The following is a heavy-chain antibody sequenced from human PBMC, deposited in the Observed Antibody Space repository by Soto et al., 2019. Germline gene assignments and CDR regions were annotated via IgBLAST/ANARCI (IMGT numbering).Heavy chain of an antibody. D-gene: IGHD1-20*01. Sequence: GESLKISCKGSGYSFTSYWIGWVRQIPVKGLEWMGIIYPGDSDTRYSPSFQGQVTISADKSISTAYLQWSSLKASDTAMYYCARQAVSSITGTPGYYYYGMDVWGQGTTVTVSS. J-gene: IGHJ6*02. V-gene: IGHV5-51*01. CDR3: ARQAVSSITGTPGYYYYGMDV. CDR1: GYSFTSYW. CDR2: IYPGDSDT.